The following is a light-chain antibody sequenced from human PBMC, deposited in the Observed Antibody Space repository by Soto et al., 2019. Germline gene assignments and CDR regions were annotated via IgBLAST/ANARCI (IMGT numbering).Light chain of an antibody. CDR1: NIGSKS. V-gene: IGLV3-21*04. Sequence: SYELTQPPSVSVAPGKTARITCGGNNIGSKSVHWYQQKPGQAPVLVIYYDSDRPSGIPERFSGSNSGNTATLTISRVEAGDEADYYCQVWDSQSEVFGTGTKVTVL. CDR2: YDS. CDR3: QVWDSQSEV. J-gene: IGLJ1*01.